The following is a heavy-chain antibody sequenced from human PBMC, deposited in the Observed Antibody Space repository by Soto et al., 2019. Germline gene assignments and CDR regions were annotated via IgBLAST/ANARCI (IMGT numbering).Heavy chain of an antibody. D-gene: IGHD2-21*02. CDR2: IYYTRKT. V-gene: IGHV4-31*03. J-gene: IGHJ3*02. CDR3: ARGRNYYDAGGDGAFDM. CDR1: GDAISSGGYY. Sequence: QVQLQESGPGLVKPSQTLSLSCSVSGDAISSGGYYWHWNRQAPGRGLEWMGYIYYTRKTYYNPSLRSRLDISVDTSKNEVSLNLGSVTAADTAIYYCARGRNYYDAGGDGAFDMWGQGTMVSVSS.